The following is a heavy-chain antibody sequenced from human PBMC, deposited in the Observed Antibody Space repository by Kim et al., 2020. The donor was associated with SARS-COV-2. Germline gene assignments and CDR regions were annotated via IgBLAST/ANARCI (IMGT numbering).Heavy chain of an antibody. D-gene: IGHD5-12*01. CDR1: GYTFTGYY. CDR2: INPNSGGT. Sequence: ASVKVSCKASGYTFTGYYMHWVRQAPGQGLEWMGRINPNSGGTNYAERFQGRVTMTRATSITTAYMELSRLRSDVTAVYYCAREGYMGAWFVPCGQGTLVTVSS. V-gene: IGHV1-2*06. J-gene: IGHJ5*02. CDR3: AREGYMGAWFVP.